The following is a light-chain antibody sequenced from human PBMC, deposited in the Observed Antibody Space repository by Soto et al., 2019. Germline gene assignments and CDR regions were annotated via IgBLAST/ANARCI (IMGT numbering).Light chain of an antibody. CDR1: SSNIGSHF. V-gene: IGLV1-47*01. Sequence: QSALTQPPSASGTPGQSLTISCSGSSSNIGSHFVYWYQHLPGTAPKLLIFRDGQRPSGVPARFFGSKSGTSASLAITGLRSEDEADYYCAVWDQSLTGWVFGGGTKVTVL. CDR2: RDG. J-gene: IGLJ3*02. CDR3: AVWDQSLTGWV.